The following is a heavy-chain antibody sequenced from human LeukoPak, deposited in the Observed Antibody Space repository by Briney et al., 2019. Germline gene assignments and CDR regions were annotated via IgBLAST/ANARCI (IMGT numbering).Heavy chain of an antibody. CDR2: INSDGSST. Sequence: GGSLRLSCAASGFTFSSYWMHWVRQAPGTGLVWVSRINSDGSSTSYADSVKGRFTISRDNAKNTLYLQMNSLRAEDTAVYYCARALCSGPISYYYGMDVWGQGTTVTVSS. CDR3: ARALCSGPISYYYGMDV. CDR1: GFTFSSYW. D-gene: IGHD3-10*02. V-gene: IGHV3-74*01. J-gene: IGHJ6*02.